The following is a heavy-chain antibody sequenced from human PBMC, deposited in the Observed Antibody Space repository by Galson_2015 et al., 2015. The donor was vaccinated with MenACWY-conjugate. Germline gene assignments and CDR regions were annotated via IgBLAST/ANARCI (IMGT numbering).Heavy chain of an antibody. Sequence: SCKASGYTFTSYDINWVRQATGQGLEWMGWMNPNSGNTGYAQKFQGRVTMTRNTSISTAYMELCSLRSEDTAVYYCARGGDYDILTGRYYYYMDVWGKGTTVTVSS. D-gene: IGHD3-9*01. CDR1: GYTFTSYD. J-gene: IGHJ6*03. V-gene: IGHV1-8*01. CDR3: ARGGDYDILTGRYYYYMDV. CDR2: MNPNSGNT.